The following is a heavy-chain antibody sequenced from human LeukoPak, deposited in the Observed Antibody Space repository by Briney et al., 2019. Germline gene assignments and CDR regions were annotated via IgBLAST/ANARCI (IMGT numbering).Heavy chain of an antibody. D-gene: IGHD6-19*01. CDR1: GFTFSSYA. CDR3: ARASGRAFDY. CDR2: ISSNGDNT. V-gene: IGHV3-64*01. Sequence: GGSLRLSCAASGFTFSSYAMHWVRQAPGKGLEYVSAISSNGDNTYYTNSVKGRFTISRDNSKNTLYLQMGSLRAEDMAVYYCARASGRAFDYWGQGTLVTVSS. J-gene: IGHJ4*02.